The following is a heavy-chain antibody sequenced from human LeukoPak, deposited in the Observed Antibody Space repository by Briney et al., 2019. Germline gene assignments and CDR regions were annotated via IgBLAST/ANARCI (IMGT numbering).Heavy chain of an antibody. CDR3: ARDPRTVRI. CDR1: GFTFSDNY. V-gene: IGHV3-11*04. J-gene: IGHJ4*02. CDR2: ISRNGGVI. Sequence: PGGSLRLSCAASGFTFSDNYMTWVRQAPGKGLEWLSYISRNGGVIQYADSVKGRFTISRDNAKNLLYLQMDSLRVEDTAIYYCARDPRTVRIWGQGTLVTVSS. D-gene: IGHD1-1*01.